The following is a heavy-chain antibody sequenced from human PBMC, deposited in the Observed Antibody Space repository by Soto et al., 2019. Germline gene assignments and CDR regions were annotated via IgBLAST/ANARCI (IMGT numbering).Heavy chain of an antibody. CDR1: GYTFTSYG. CDR2: ISAYSGNT. CDR3: ARLRDGYILDY. J-gene: IGHJ4*02. D-gene: IGHD5-12*01. Sequence: ASVKVSCTASGYTFTSYGITWVRQAPGQGLEWMGWISAYSGNTNYAQNLQARVTMTTSTSTSTAYMEVRSLRFDDTAVYYCARLRDGYILDYWGQGTLVTVSS. V-gene: IGHV1-18*01.